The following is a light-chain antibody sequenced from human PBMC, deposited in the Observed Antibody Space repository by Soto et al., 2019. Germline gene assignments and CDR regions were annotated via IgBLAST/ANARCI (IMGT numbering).Light chain of an antibody. CDR2: GNS. CDR1: SSNIGAGYD. CDR3: QSYDSSLSGGV. V-gene: IGLV1-40*01. Sequence: SVLTQPPSVSGAPGQRVTISCTGSSSNIGAGYDVHWYQQLPGTAPKLLIYGNSNRPSGVPDRFSGSKSGTSASLAITGLQAEDEAEYYYQSYDSSLSGGVFGGGTKLTVL. J-gene: IGLJ3*02.